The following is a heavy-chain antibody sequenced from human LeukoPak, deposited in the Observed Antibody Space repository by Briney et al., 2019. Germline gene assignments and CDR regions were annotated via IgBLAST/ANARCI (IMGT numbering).Heavy chain of an antibody. CDR3: ATRMVRGVMDV. CDR1: GGSISSGSDY. Sequence: SETLSLTCTVSGGSISSGSDYWSWIRQPAGKGLEWIGHIYTSGSTNYNPSLKSRVTISVDTSKNQFSLIMSSVTAAGTAVYYCATRMVRGVMDVWGQGTTVTVSS. CDR2: IYTSGST. V-gene: IGHV4-61*09. D-gene: IGHD3-10*01. J-gene: IGHJ6*02.